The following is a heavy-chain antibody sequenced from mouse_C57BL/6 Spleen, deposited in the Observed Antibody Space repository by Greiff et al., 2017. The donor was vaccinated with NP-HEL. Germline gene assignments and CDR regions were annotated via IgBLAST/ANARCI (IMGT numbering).Heavy chain of an antibody. V-gene: IGHV5-17*01. CDR3: ARRRTYYFDY. CDR2: ISSGSSTI. J-gene: IGHJ2*01. Sequence: EVQLQESGGGLVKPGGSLKLSCAASGFTFSDYGMHWVRQAPEKGLEWVAYISSGSSTIYYADTVKGRFTISRDNAKNTLFLQMTSLRSEDTAMYYCARRRTYYFDYWGKGTTLTVSS. CDR1: GFTFSDYG.